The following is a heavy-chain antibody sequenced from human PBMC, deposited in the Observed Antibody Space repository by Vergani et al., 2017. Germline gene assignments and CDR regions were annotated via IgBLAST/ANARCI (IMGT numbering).Heavy chain of an antibody. CDR2: ISGSGGKT. J-gene: IGHJ6*02. D-gene: IGHD2/OR15-2a*01. V-gene: IGHV3-23*01. Sequence: EVQLLESRGGLVQPGGSLRLSCGASGFTFSSYAMTWVRQAPGKGLEWVSPISGSGGKTFHTDSVKGRFTISRDNSKDTLYLKMNSLRVEDTAIYYCAKARDPNCKCVNFFSYYYGLDLWGQGTTVTVSS. CDR3: AKARDPNCKCVNFFSYYYGLDL. CDR1: GFTFSSYA.